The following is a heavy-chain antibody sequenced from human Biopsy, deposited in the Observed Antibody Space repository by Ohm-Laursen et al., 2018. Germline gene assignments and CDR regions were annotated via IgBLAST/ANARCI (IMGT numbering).Heavy chain of an antibody. D-gene: IGHD1-7*01. CDR3: GRAVRNQLLTDP. V-gene: IGHV1-8*01. CDR1: GYTFTSYD. CDR2: LNPVSGNS. Sequence: ASVKVSCKPSGYTFTSYDITWVRQASGQGPEWIGWLNPVSGNSNFEQKFRGRVTVTSDTSISTAYMELSGLTSDDTATYYCGRAVRNQLLTDPWGQGTLVTVTS. J-gene: IGHJ5*02.